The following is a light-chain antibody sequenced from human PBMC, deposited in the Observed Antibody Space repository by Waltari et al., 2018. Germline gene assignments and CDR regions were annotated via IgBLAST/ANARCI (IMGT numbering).Light chain of an antibody. CDR1: SSDVGGYKY. CDR3: SSYAGNNFVV. Sequence: QSALTQPPSASGSPGQSVTISCTGTSSDVGGYKYVSWYQFHPGKAPKLLFYEFFKRPSGVPERFPGSKSGNPASLIVSGLQAEDEAEYYCSSYAGNNFVVFGGGTQLTVL. CDR2: EFF. V-gene: IGLV2-8*01. J-gene: IGLJ2*01.